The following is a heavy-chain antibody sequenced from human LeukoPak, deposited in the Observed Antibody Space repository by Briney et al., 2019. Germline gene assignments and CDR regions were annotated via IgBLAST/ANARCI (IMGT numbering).Heavy chain of an antibody. CDR2: IKKDGGET. D-gene: IGHD6-13*01. CDR1: RFTFSNYW. CDR3: AKEGAAGYYYYYMDV. J-gene: IGHJ6*03. Sequence: GGSLRLSCVASRFTFSNYWMTWVRQAPGKGLERVANIKKDGGETYYMESVKGRFTISRDNARNSLYLQMNSLRAEDTAVYYCAKEGAAGYYYYYMDVWGKGTTVTVSS. V-gene: IGHV3-7*04.